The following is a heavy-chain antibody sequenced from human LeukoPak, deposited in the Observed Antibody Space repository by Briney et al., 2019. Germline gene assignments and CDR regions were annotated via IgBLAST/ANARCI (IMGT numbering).Heavy chain of an antibody. CDR2: ISSSGSTI. J-gene: IGHJ4*02. Sequence: GGSLRLSCAASGFTFSDYYMSWIRQAPGKGLEWVSYISSSGSTIYYADSVKGRFTISRDNAKNSLYLQMNSLRAEDTAVYYCARDQRTHYYDSSGCDYWGQGTLVTVSS. V-gene: IGHV3-11*04. CDR3: ARDQRTHYYDSSGCDY. D-gene: IGHD3-22*01. CDR1: GFTFSDYY.